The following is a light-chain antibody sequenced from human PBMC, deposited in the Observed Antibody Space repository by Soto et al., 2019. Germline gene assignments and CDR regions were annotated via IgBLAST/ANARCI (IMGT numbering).Light chain of an antibody. V-gene: IGKV1-5*01. CDR2: HAS. Sequence: DIQMIQSTSTLSASVGERVTITCRASQNINTDMAWYQQKPGKVPNLLIYHASSLVTGVPSRFSGSGSGTEFTLTISSLQPDDFAAYCCEQYSTLWTFGQGTKVDIK. CDR1: QNINTD. CDR3: EQYSTLWT. J-gene: IGKJ1*01.